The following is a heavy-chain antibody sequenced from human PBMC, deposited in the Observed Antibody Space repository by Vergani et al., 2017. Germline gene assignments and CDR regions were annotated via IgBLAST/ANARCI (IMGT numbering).Heavy chain of an antibody. CDR2: FDPEDGET. J-gene: IGHJ6*02. CDR1: GYTLTELS. CDR3: AREGDYCSSTSCYPHGMDV. V-gene: IGHV1-24*01. D-gene: IGHD2-2*01. Sequence: QVQLVQSGAEVKKPGASVKVSCKVSGYTLTELSMHWVRQAPGKGLEWMGGFDPEDGETIYAQKFQGRVTMTEDTSTDTAYMELSSLRSEDTAVYYCAREGDYCSSTSCYPHGMDVWGQGTTVTVSS.